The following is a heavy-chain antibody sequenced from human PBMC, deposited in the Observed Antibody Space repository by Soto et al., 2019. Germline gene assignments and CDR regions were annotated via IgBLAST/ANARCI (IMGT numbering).Heavy chain of an antibody. CDR2: IKQDGSEK. V-gene: IGHV3-7*01. D-gene: IGHD3-22*01. Sequence: GGSLRLSCAASGFTFSSYWMSWVRQAPGKGLEWVANIKQDGSEKYYVDSVKGRFTISRDNAKNSLYLQMNSLRAEDTAVYYCERDRGTYDSSGYYDYWGQGTLVTVSS. CDR1: GFTFSSYW. J-gene: IGHJ4*02. CDR3: ERDRGTYDSSGYYDY.